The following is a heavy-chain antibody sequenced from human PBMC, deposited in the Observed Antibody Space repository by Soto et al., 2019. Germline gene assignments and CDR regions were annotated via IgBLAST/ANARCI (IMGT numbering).Heavy chain of an antibody. D-gene: IGHD5-12*01. J-gene: IGHJ6*02. CDR2: INPNSGGT. CDR1: GYTFTGYY. V-gene: IGHV1-2*02. Sequence: ASVKVSCKASGYTFTGYYMHWVRQAPGQGLEWMGWINPNSGGTNYAQKFQGRVTMTRDTSISTAYMELSRLRSDDTAVYYCAREGHIVATMVYYYYYGMDVWGQGATVTVSS. CDR3: AREGHIVATMVYYYYYGMDV.